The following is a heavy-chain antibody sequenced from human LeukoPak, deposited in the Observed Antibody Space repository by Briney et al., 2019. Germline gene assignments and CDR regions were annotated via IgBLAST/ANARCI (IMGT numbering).Heavy chain of an antibody. V-gene: IGHV3-23*01. CDR2: ISGSGGST. Sequence: GGSLRLSCAASGFTFSSYAMSWVRQAPGKGLEWVSAISGSGGSTYYADSVKGRFTISRDNSKNSLYLQMNSLRTEDTALYYCAKARGFGELLYLDYWGQGTLVTISS. J-gene: IGHJ4*02. CDR1: GFTFSSYA. CDR3: AKARGFGELLYLDY. D-gene: IGHD3-10*01.